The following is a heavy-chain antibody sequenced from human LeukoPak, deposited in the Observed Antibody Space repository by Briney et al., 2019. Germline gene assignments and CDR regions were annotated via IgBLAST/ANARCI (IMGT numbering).Heavy chain of an antibody. CDR3: ARGRTSGTYNWFDP. J-gene: IGHJ5*02. Sequence: ASVKVSCKASGYTFTSYDINWVRQATGQGLEWIGWMNPNSGNTGYAQKFQGRVTMTRNTSISTAYMELSSLRSEDTAIYYCARGRTSGTYNWFDPWGQGTLVTVSS. CDR1: GYTFTSYD. CDR2: MNPNSGNT. D-gene: IGHD3-10*01. V-gene: IGHV1-8*01.